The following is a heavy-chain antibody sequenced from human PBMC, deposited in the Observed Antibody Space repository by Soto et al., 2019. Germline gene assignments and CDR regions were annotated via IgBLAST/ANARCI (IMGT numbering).Heavy chain of an antibody. CDR3: ARGSVPAAGYYYYYYGMDV. CDR1: GGSISSGDYY. D-gene: IGHD2-2*01. V-gene: IGHV4-30-4*01. J-gene: IGHJ6*02. Sequence: QVQLQESGPGLVKPSQTLSLTCTVSGGSISSGDYYWSWIRQPPGKGLEWIGCIYYSGSTYYNPCLKGRVTLSVDTSKNQFSLKLSSVTAADTAVDYCARGSVPAAGYYYYYYGMDVWGQGTTVTVSS. CDR2: IYYSGST.